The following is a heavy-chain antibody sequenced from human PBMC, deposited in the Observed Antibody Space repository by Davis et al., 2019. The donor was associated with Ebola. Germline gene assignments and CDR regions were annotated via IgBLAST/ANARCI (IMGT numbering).Heavy chain of an antibody. CDR1: GFTFSSYA. Sequence: TLSLTCAASGFTFSSYAMHWVRQAPGTGLEWVAVISYDGSNKYSADSVKGRFTISRDNSKNTLYLQMNSLRAEDTAVYYCARWYSPRYYYYYGMDVWGKGTTVTVSS. V-gene: IGHV3-30-3*01. D-gene: IGHD1-14*01. CDR2: ISYDGSNK. CDR3: ARWYSPRYYYYYGMDV. J-gene: IGHJ6*04.